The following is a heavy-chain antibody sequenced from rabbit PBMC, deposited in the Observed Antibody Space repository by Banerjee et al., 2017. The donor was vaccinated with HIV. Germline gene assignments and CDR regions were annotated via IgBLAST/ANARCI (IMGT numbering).Heavy chain of an antibody. V-gene: IGHV1S47*01. J-gene: IGHJ4*01. CDR2: IANGDGRT. D-gene: IGHD8-1*01. CDR3: ARGAVPTYYTYFNL. Sequence: VESGGGLVQPEGSLTLTCKASGFDFSSNTMCWVRQAPGKGPEWIACIANGDGRTAYASWVSGRFTISRSTSLDTVDLKMTSLTAADTATYFCARGAVPTYYTYFNLWGPGTLVTVS. CDR1: GFDFSSNT.